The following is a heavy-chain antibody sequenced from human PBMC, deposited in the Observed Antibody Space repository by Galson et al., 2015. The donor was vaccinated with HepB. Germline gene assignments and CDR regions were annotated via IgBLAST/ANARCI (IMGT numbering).Heavy chain of an antibody. V-gene: IGHV3-23*01. CDR1: GFTFSSYA. D-gene: IGHD2-15*01. J-gene: IGHJ6*02. Sequence: SLRLSCAASGFTFSSYAINWVRQAPGKGLEWVSAISGSGGSTYYADSVKGRFTISRDNSKNTLYLEMKNLRAEDTAVYYCAKGMVVAATPYGVDVWGQGTAVTVSS. CDR3: AKGMVVAATPYGVDV. CDR2: ISGSGGST.